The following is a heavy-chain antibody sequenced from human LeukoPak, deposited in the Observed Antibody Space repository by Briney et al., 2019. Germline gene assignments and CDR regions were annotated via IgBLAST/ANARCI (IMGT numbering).Heavy chain of an antibody. V-gene: IGHV3-11*04. J-gene: IGHJ4*02. CDR2: VSSTGSTT. D-gene: IGHD5-18*01. Sequence: GGSLRLSCATSGFTINDYFMSWVRQAPGKGLEWVAYVSSTGSTTYYADSVKGRFTISRDNAKNSLYLQMNSLRAEDTAVYYCARSPDGYSYGYLYWGQGTLVTVSS. CDR3: ARSPDGYSYGYLY. CDR1: GFTINDYF.